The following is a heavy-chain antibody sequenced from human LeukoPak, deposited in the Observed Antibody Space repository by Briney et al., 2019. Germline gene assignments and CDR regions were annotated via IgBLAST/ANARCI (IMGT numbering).Heavy chain of an antibody. J-gene: IGHJ6*03. D-gene: IGHD2/OR15-2a*01. CDR3: ARGDSHNRGADRGIYYMDV. V-gene: IGHV4-39*07. Sequence: SETLSLTCTVSGGSISSSSYYWGWIRQPPGKGLEWIGSIYYSGSTYYNPSLKSRVTISVDTSKNQFSLKLSSVTAADTAVYYCARGDSHNRGADRGIYYMDVWGKGTTVTVSS. CDR2: IYYSGST. CDR1: GGSISSSSYY.